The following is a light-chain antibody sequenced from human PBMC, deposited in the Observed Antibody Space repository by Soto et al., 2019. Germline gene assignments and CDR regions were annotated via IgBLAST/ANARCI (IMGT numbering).Light chain of an antibody. Sequence: EVVLTQSPATLSLSPGERATLSCTASQSVGTSLAWYQQKPGQAPRLLIYDASDRATGTPAKFSGSGSGTDFTLSISNPEPVDFAVYYCQHGSSWPPMYSFGQGTKLEIK. CDR1: QSVGTS. J-gene: IGKJ2*03. V-gene: IGKV3-11*01. CDR3: QHGSSWPPMYS. CDR2: DAS.